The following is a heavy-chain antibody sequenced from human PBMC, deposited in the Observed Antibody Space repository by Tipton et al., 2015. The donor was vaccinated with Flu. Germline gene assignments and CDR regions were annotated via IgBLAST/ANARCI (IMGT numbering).Heavy chain of an antibody. Sequence: TLSLTCSVSGDSITGYYWSWIRQPPGKGLEWIGYFYHTGDTNYNPSLASRVTISVDMSTNQLSLHLRSVTAADTPVYYCARGLGGNNPYWGRGTLVTVSS. CDR1: GDSITGYY. CDR3: ARGLGGNNPY. V-gene: IGHV4-59*08. J-gene: IGHJ4*02. D-gene: IGHD1-14*01. CDR2: FYHTGDT.